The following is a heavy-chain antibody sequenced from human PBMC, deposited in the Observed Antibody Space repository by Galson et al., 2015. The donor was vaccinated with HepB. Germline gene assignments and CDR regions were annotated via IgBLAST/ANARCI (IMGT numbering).Heavy chain of an antibody. CDR1: TFIFSTYS. J-gene: IGHJ5*02. Sequence: SLRLSCAASTFIFSTYSMNWVRQAPGKGLEWVSYISSSSSDDIYYADSVKGRFIISRDNAKNSLYLQMNSLRGEDTAVYYCAREYRPSFGSGAFYPNWFDPWGQGTLVTVSS. D-gene: IGHD3-10*01. CDR2: ISSSSSDDI. CDR3: AREYRPSFGSGAFYPNWFDP. V-gene: IGHV3-21*05.